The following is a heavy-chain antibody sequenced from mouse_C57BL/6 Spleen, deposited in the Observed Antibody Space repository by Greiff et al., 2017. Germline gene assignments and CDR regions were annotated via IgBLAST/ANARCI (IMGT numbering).Heavy chain of an antibody. V-gene: IGHV1-61*01. D-gene: IGHD1-1*01. CDR2: IYPSDSET. CDR1: GYTFTSYW. J-gene: IGHJ2*01. Sequence: VQLQQSGAELVRPGSSVKLSCKASGYTFTSYWMDWVKQRPGQGLEWIGNIYPSDSETHYNQKFKDKATLTVDKSSSTAYMQLSSLTSEDSAVYYCARWDTTVDFDYWGQGTTLTVSS. CDR3: ARWDTTVDFDY.